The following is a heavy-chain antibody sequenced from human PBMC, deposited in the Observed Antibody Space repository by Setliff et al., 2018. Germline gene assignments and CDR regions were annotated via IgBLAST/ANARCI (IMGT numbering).Heavy chain of an antibody. CDR2: IYYSGST. J-gene: IGHJ4*02. CDR1: GDSMSGDSTGAQY. V-gene: IGHV4-61*08. CDR3: ARDAWFGIV. D-gene: IGHD3-10*01. Sequence: PSETLSLTCTVSGDSMSGDSTGAQYWSWIRQAPGKGLEYIGYIYYSGSTDSNPSLKSRVTMSIDTSKNQFSLKLNSVTAADTAVYYCARDAWFGIVWGQGTLVTVSS.